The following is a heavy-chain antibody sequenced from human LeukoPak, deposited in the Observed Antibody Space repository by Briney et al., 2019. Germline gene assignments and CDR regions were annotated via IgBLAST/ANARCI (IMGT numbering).Heavy chain of an antibody. V-gene: IGHV1-69*13. CDR3: ASSHWSGYYIYYMDV. CDR1: GGTFSSYA. D-gene: IGHD3-3*01. Sequence: SVKVSCKASGGTFSSYAISWVRQAPGQGLEWMGGIIPIFGTANYAQKFQGRVTITADESTSTAYMELSSLRSEDTAVYYCASSHWSGYYIYYMDVWGKGTTVTVSS. CDR2: IIPIFGTA. J-gene: IGHJ6*03.